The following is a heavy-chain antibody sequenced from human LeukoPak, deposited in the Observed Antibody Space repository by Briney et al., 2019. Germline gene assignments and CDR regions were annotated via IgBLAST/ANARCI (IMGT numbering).Heavy chain of an antibody. CDR2: INHSGIT. CDR1: GGSLSAYY. CDR3: ARGSPTGLGDHDAFDI. V-gene: IGHV4-34*01. J-gene: IGHJ3*02. D-gene: IGHD3-16*01. Sequence: PSETLSLTCGISGGSLSAYYWNWIRQPPGKGLEGMGDINHSGITDHNPSLKSRVTISLDTSKNQFSLKLSSVTAADTAVYYCARGSPTGLGDHDAFDIWGQGTMVTVSS.